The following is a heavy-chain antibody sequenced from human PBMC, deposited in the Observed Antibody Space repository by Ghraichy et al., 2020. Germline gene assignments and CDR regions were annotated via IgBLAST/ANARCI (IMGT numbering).Heavy chain of an antibody. CDR2: INPNSGGT. Sequence: ASVKVSCKASGYTVTGYYMHWVRQAPGQGLEWMGWINPNSGGTNYAQKFQGRVTMTRDTSISTAYMELRRLRSDDTAVYYCARDRVEGYAMDVWGRGTTVTVSS. J-gene: IGHJ6*02. V-gene: IGHV1-2*02. CDR3: ARDRVEGYAMDV. CDR1: GYTVTGYY. D-gene: IGHD5-24*01.